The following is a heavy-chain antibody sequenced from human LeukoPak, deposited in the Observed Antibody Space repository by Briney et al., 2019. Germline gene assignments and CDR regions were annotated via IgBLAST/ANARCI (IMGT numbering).Heavy chain of an antibody. Sequence: GGSLRLSCAASGFTFSSYGMHWVRQAPGKGLEWVAFIRSDGSNKYYADPVKGRFTISRDNSKNTLYLQMNSLRPEDTAVYYCAKDYSKTSYYGSGTYYRPNWFDPWGQGTLVTVSS. CDR2: IRSDGSNK. V-gene: IGHV3-30*02. CDR1: GFTFSSYG. J-gene: IGHJ5*02. CDR3: AKDYSKTSYYGSGTYYRPNWFDP. D-gene: IGHD3-10*01.